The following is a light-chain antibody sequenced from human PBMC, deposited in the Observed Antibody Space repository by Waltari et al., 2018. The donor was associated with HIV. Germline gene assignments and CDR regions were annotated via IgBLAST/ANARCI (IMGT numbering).Light chain of an antibody. CDR2: RNN. J-gene: IGLJ1*01. CDR1: RPSTRRNY. Sequence: QSVLTQPPSASGTPGQRVPSSSSSPRPSTRRNYAYWYQQLPGTAPKLLIYRNNQRPSGVPDRFSGSKSGTSASLAISGLRSEDEADYYCAAWDDSLSGYVFGTGTKVTVL. V-gene: IGLV1-47*01. CDR3: AAWDDSLSGYV.